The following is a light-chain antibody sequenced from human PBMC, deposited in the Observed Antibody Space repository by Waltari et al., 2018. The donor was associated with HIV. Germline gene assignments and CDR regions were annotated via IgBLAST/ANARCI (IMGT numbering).Light chain of an antibody. CDR2: WAS. V-gene: IGKV4-1*01. J-gene: IGKJ3*01. CDR3: QQYYSTPVT. CDR1: QSVLYSSNNRNY. Sequence: DIVMTQSPDSLAVSLGERATINCKSSQSVLYSSNNRNYLAWYQQNPGQPPKLLIYWASVRESGVPDRFSGSGSGTDFTLTISRLQAEDVAVYYCQQYYSTPVTFGPGTKVDIK.